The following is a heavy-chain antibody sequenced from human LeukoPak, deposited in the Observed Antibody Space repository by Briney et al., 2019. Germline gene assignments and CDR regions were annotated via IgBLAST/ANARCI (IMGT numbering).Heavy chain of an antibody. D-gene: IGHD2-2*01. J-gene: IGHJ6*02. Sequence: GGSLRLSCAASGFTFSSYAMSWVRQAPGKGLEWVSAISGSGGSTYYADSVKGRFTISRDNSKNTLYLQMNSLRAEDTAVYYCANPAPGPPSAGIYYGMDVWGQGTTATVSS. CDR2: ISGSGGST. CDR1: GFTFSSYA. CDR3: ANPAPGPPSAGIYYGMDV. V-gene: IGHV3-23*01.